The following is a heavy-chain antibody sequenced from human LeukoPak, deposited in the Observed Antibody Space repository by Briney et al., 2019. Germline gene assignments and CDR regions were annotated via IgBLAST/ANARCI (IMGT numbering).Heavy chain of an antibody. Sequence: GSLRLSCTASGFTFSTYSMNWVRQAPGKGLEWVSYISSSSTIYYADSVKGRFTISRDNAKNSLYLQMNSLRDEDTAVYYCARASFQRWLQLGGDWGQGALVTVSS. CDR3: ARASFQRWLQLGGD. D-gene: IGHD5-24*01. CDR2: ISSSSTI. CDR1: GFTFSTYS. V-gene: IGHV3-48*02. J-gene: IGHJ4*02.